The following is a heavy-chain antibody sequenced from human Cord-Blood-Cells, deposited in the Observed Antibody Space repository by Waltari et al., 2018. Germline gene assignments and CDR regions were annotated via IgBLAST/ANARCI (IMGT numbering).Heavy chain of an antibody. CDR2: IIPSFGTT. J-gene: IGHJ5*02. CDR1: GGTFSSYA. D-gene: IGHD1-7*01. CDR3: ASSGTTDNWFDP. Sequence: QVQLVQSGAEVKKPGSSVKVSCKASGGTFSSYAISWVRQAPGQGLEWMGWIIPSFGTTNYAQKFQGRVTSTADESTSTAYMELSSLRSEDTAVDYWASSGTTDNWFDPWGQGTLVTVSS. V-gene: IGHV1-69*01.